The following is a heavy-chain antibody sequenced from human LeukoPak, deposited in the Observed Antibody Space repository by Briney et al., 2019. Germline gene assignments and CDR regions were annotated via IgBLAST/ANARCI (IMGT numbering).Heavy chain of an antibody. V-gene: IGHV2-5*01. Sequence: TLSLTCTVSGGSISSYYWSWIRQPPGKALEWLALIYWNDDKRYSPSLKSRLTITKDTSKNQVVLTMTNMDPVDTATYYCAHRPYDFWSGYYTTFDYWGQGTLVTVS. CDR3: AHRPYDFWSGYYTTFDY. J-gene: IGHJ4*02. D-gene: IGHD3-3*01. CDR1: GGSISSYYW. CDR2: IYWNDDK.